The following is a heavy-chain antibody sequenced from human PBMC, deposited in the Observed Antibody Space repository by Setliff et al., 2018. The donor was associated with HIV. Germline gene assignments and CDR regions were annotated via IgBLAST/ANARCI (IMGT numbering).Heavy chain of an antibody. CDR1: GFSFSSYA. D-gene: IGHD1-7*01. Sequence: PGGSLRLSCAASGFSFSSYAMHWVRQTPGKGLEWVAIIFHDGSNKYYADSVKGRFTISRDNAKNSLYLQMNTLRAEDTAVYYCAREGITGTTLHPYWGQGTLVTVSS. J-gene: IGHJ4*02. V-gene: IGHV3-33*01. CDR2: IFHDGSNK. CDR3: AREGITGTTLHPY.